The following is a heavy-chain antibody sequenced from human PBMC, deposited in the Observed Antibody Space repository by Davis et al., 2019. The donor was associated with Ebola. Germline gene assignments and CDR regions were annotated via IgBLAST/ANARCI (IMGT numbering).Heavy chain of an antibody. D-gene: IGHD3-16*02. CDR1: GGSISSSSYY. CDR3: ARGPIWGSYLIDY. Sequence: MPSETLSLTCTVSGGSISSSSYYWGWIRQPPGKGLEWIGSIYYSGSTNYNPSLKSRVTISVDTSKNQFSLKLSSVTAADTAVYYCARGPIWGSYLIDYWGQGTLVTVSS. J-gene: IGHJ4*02. V-gene: IGHV4-39*07. CDR2: IYYSGST.